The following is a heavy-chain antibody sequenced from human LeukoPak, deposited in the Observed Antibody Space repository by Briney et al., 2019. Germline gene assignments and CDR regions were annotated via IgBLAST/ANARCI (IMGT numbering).Heavy chain of an antibody. CDR1: GGSISSSSYY. CDR3: ARQRDSSGYYYFDY. D-gene: IGHD3-22*01. Sequence: TPSETLSLTCTVSGGSISSSSYYWGWIRQPPGKGLEWIGSIYYSGSTYYNPSLKSRVTISVDTSKNQFSLKLSSVTAADTAVHYCARQRDSSGYYYFDYWGQGTLVTVSS. V-gene: IGHV4-39*01. J-gene: IGHJ4*02. CDR2: IYYSGST.